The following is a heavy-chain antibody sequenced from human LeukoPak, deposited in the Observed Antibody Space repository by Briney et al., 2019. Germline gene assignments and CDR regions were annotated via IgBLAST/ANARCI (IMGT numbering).Heavy chain of an antibody. Sequence: PGGSLRLSCAASGFTFSSYGMHWVRQTPGKGLEWVAIIWSDGSNKYYADSVKGRFTISRDNSKNTLYLQMNSLRAEDTAVYHCASGSGSFSGGFDYWGQGTLVTVSS. CDR2: IWSDGSNK. CDR3: ASGSGSFSGGFDY. V-gene: IGHV3-33*01. J-gene: IGHJ4*02. D-gene: IGHD1-26*01. CDR1: GFTFSSYG.